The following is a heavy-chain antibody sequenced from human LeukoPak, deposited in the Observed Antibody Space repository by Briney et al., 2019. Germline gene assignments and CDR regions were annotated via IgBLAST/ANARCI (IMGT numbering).Heavy chain of an antibody. CDR3: ARDRGWRSSGYYLYHFDY. D-gene: IGHD3-22*01. Sequence: GGSLRLSCVASGFTFTDYFMSWVRQAPGKGLEWVASIKHNGGEKYYVDSVKGRFTISRDNAKNSLYLEMSSLRVEDTAVYYCARDRGWRSSGYYLYHFDYWGQGTLVTVSS. J-gene: IGHJ4*02. V-gene: IGHV3-7*01. CDR1: GFTFTDYF. CDR2: IKHNGGEK.